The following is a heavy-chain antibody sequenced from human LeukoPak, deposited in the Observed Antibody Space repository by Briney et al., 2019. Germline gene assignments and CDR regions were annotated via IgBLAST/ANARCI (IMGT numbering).Heavy chain of an antibody. CDR2: IYSGGST. D-gene: IGHD3-10*01. J-gene: IGHJ4*02. V-gene: IGHV3-53*01. Sequence: GGSLRLSCAASGFTVSSNYMGWVRQAPGKGLEWVSVIYSGGSTYYADSVKGRFTISRDNSKNTLYLQMNSLRAEDTAVYYCARDYYGSGSEDYWGQGTLVTVSS. CDR3: ARDYYGSGSEDY. CDR1: GFTVSSNY.